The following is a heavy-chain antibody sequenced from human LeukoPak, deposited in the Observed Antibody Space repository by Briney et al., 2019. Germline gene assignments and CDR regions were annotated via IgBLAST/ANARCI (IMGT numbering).Heavy chain of an antibody. CDR2: IYYSGST. Sequence: SETLSLNCTVSGRSVSSGSYYWSWIRQPPGKGLEWIGYIYYSGSTNYNPSLKSRVTISVDTSKNQFSLKLSSVTAADTAVYYCASEGAGTFDYWGQGTLVTVSS. D-gene: IGHD6-13*01. V-gene: IGHV4-61*01. J-gene: IGHJ4*02. CDR1: GRSVSSGSYY. CDR3: ASEGAGTFDY.